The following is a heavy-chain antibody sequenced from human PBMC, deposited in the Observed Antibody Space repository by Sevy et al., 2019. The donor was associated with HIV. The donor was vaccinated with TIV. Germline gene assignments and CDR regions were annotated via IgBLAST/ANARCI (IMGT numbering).Heavy chain of an antibody. Sequence: ASVKVSCKVSGRTLTQLSIHWVRQAPGKGLEWMGTFDPEDDEKIYAQKFQGGVTMTEDTSTDTAYMELSRLRSEDTAVYYCATTKGYYESSGYPFDYWGQGTLVTVSS. D-gene: IGHD3-3*01. J-gene: IGHJ4*02. CDR1: GRTLTQLS. CDR2: FDPEDDEK. CDR3: ATTKGYYESSGYPFDY. V-gene: IGHV1-24*01.